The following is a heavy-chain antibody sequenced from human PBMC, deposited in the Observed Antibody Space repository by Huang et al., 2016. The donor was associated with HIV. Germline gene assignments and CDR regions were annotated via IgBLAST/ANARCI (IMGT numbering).Heavy chain of an antibody. V-gene: IGHV3-48*01. Sequence: EVQLVESGGGLAQPGGSLRLSCVASGYTFSTYSMNWVRQAPGKVLELVSYISKTSGATSYAEAVKGRFTVSRDNVKNSLYLQMNRLRVEDTAMYYCVRDSSSGLQLRYWGQGALVIVS. CDR2: ISKTSGAT. D-gene: IGHD3-22*01. J-gene: IGHJ4*02. CDR1: GYTFSTYS. CDR3: VRDSSSGLQLRY.